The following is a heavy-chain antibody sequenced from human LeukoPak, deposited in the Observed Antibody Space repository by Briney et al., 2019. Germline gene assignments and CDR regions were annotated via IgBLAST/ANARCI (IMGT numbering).Heavy chain of an antibody. V-gene: IGHV4-38-2*02. CDR3: ARGIVATVGGFYFDY. J-gene: IGHJ4*02. Sequence: SETLSLTCTVSGYSISSGYYWGWIRQPPGKGLEWIGSIHHSGNTYYNPSLKSRVTISVDTSKNQFSLKLTSVTAADTAVYYCARGIVATVGGFYFDYWGQGTLVTVSS. CDR1: GYSISSGYY. CDR2: IHHSGNT. D-gene: IGHD5-12*01.